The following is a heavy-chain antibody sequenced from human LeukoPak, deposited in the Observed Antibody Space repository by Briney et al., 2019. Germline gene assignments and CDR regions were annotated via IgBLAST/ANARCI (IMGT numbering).Heavy chain of an antibody. CDR2: INDDGSII. CDR1: GFTFSRHW. V-gene: IGHV3-74*01. J-gene: IGHJ4*02. Sequence: GGSLRLSLAASGFTFSRHWMHWVRQAPGKGLMWISRINDDGSIITYADSVKGRFTISRDNAKNTLYLQMNSLRAEDMAVYYCARVKDYYDSSGYYDYWGQGTLVTVSS. CDR3: ARVKDYYDSSGYYDY. D-gene: IGHD3-22*01.